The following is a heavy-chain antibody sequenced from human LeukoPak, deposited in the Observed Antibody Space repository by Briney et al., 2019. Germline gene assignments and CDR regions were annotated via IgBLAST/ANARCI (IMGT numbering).Heavy chain of an antibody. D-gene: IGHD2-21*02. J-gene: IGHJ3*02. CDR2: IGTAGDT. CDR1: GFTFSTYG. Sequence: PGGSLRLSCAASGFTFSTYGVHWVRQVPGKGLEWVSGIGTAGDTYYADSIKGRFTFSRENAKNSLFLQMNGLRVGDTAVYYCARGSYCSGGVCSPVGAFDIWGQGTVVTVSS. V-gene: IGHV3-13*01. CDR3: ARGSYCSGGVCSPVGAFDI.